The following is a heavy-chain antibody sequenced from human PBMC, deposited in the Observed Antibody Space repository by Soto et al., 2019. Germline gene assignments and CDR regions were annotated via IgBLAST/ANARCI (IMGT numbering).Heavy chain of an antibody. J-gene: IGHJ6*02. Sequence: GESLKISCKGSGYSFTSYWIGWVRQMPGKGLEWMGIIYPGDSDTRYSPSFQGQVTISADKSISTAYLQWSSLKASDTAMYYCARDVHTLNYCSGGSCYYYYYGMDVWGQGTTVTVSS. CDR3: ARDVHTLNYCSGGSCYYYYYGMDV. CDR1: GYSFTSYW. CDR2: IYPGDSDT. D-gene: IGHD2-15*01. V-gene: IGHV5-51*01.